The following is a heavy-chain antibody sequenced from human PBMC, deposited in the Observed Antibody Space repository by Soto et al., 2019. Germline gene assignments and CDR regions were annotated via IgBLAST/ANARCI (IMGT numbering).Heavy chain of an antibody. J-gene: IGHJ4*02. CDR2: MKRDGSEK. CDR3: ARIPGDWGLFDY. V-gene: IGHV3-7*01. D-gene: IGHD7-27*01. CDR1: GFTFSSYW. Sequence: ESGGGLVQPGGSLRLSCVASGFTFSSYWMSWVRQAPGKGLEWVANMKRDGSEKYYVDSVKGQFSISRDNGKNSVYLQMNSLRAEDTAVYYCARIPGDWGLFDYWGQGALVTVTS.